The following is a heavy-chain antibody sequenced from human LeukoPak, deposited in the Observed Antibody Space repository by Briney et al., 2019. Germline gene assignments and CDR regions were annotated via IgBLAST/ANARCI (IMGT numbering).Heavy chain of an antibody. V-gene: IGHV4-59*08. CDR2: IYYRGNT. J-gene: IGHJ2*01. CDR3: ARQKAPPLVRYFDL. CDR1: GVSTSSYY. Sequence: SETLSLTCTVSGVSTSSYYWSWVRQAPGKGLEWIGHIYYRGNTKYHPSLKSRATISIDTSKNHFSLSLTSVTAADTAVYYCARQKAPPLVRYFDLWGRGILVAVSS. D-gene: IGHD6-6*01.